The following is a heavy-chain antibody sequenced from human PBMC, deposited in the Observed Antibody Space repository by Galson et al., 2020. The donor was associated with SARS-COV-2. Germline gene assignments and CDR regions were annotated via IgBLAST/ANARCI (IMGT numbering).Heavy chain of an antibody. CDR1: GYRFTSYW. D-gene: IGHD2-8*01. Sequence: KVSCQASGYRFTSYWIGWVRQMPGKGLEWMGIVFPGDSETRYSPSFQGQVTIPADKSISTAYLQWSSLKASDTAMYYCARHTADCSNGICYADYYHGMDVWGQGTAVTVS. CDR2: VFPGDSET. CDR3: ARHTADCSNGICYADYYHGMDV. J-gene: IGHJ6*02. V-gene: IGHV5-51*01.